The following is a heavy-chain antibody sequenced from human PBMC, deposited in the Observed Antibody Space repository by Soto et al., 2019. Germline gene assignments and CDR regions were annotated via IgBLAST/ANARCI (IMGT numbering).Heavy chain of an antibody. Sequence: GCLRLSCAASGFTFSSYVLSWVRQAPGKGLEWVSAISGSGGSTYSADSVKGRFTISRDNSKNTLYLQMNSLRAEDTAVYYCASNSDWHLNFDYWCQGTLVTVPS. CDR1: GFTFSSYV. D-gene: IGHD6-19*01. CDR3: ASNSDWHLNFDY. CDR2: ISGSGGST. J-gene: IGHJ4*02. V-gene: IGHV3-23*01.